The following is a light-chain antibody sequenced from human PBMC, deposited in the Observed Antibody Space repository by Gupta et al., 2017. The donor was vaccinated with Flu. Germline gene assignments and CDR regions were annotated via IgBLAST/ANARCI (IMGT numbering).Light chain of an antibody. CDR3: QQYGSSSGYT. Sequence: EIVLTQSPGTLSLSPGERATLPCRASQSVSSHYLAWYQQKPGQAPRLLIYGASTRATGIPDRFSGSGSGTDFTLTISRLEPEDFAVYYCQQYGSSSGYTFGQGTKLEIK. V-gene: IGKV3-20*01. CDR1: QSVSSHY. J-gene: IGKJ2*01. CDR2: GAS.